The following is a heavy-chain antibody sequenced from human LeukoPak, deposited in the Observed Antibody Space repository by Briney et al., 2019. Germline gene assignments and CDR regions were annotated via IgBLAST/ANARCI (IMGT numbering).Heavy chain of an antibody. D-gene: IGHD3-3*01. V-gene: IGHV1-18*01. CDR3: ARLTYYDFWSGYNYAFDI. CDR2: ISAYNGNT. Sequence: ASVKVSCKASGYTFTSCAISWVRQAPGQGLEWMGWISAYNGNTNYAQKLQDRVTMTTDTSTSTAYMELRSLRSDDTAVYYCARLTYYDFWSGYNYAFDIWGQGTMVTVSS. CDR1: GYTFTSCA. J-gene: IGHJ3*02.